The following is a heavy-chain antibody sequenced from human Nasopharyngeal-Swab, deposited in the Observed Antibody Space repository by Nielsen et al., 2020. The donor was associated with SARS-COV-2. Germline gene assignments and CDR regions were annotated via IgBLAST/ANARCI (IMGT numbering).Heavy chain of an antibody. V-gene: IGHV3-9*01. J-gene: IGHJ3*02. D-gene: IGHD3-22*01. CDR3: AKDRYRLNYYDISLDAFDI. CDR1: GFTFDDYA. Sequence: GGSLRLSCAASGFTFDDYAMHWVRQAPGKGLEWVSGISWNSGRIGYADSVKGRFTISRDNAKNSLYLQMNSLRAEDTALYYCAKDRYRLNYYDISLDAFDIWGQGTMVTVSS. CDR2: ISWNSGRI.